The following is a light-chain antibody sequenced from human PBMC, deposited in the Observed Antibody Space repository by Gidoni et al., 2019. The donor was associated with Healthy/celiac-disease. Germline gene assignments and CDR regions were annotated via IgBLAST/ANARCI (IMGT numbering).Light chain of an antibody. CDR2: AAS. V-gene: IGKV1-8*01. J-gene: IGKJ4*01. CDR1: QGISSY. Sequence: IRMTQSPSSLSASTGDRVTITCRASQGISSYLAWYQQKPGKAPKLLIYAASTLQSGVPSRFSGSGSGTDFTLTISCLQSEDFATYYCQQYYSYPCTFGGGTKVEIK. CDR3: QQYYSYPCT.